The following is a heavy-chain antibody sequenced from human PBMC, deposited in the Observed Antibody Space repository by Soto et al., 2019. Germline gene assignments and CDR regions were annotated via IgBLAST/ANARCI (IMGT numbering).Heavy chain of an antibody. CDR2: ISAYNGNT. D-gene: IGHD1-26*01. V-gene: IGHV1-18*01. Sequence: ASVKVSCKASGYTFTSYGISWVRQAPGQGLEWMGWISAYNGNTNYAQKLQGRVTMTTDTSTSTAYMELRSPRSDDTAVYYCARSWSYYEIFRVLDYWGQGTLVTVSS. CDR3: ARSWSYYEIFRVLDY. CDR1: GYTFTSYG. J-gene: IGHJ4*02.